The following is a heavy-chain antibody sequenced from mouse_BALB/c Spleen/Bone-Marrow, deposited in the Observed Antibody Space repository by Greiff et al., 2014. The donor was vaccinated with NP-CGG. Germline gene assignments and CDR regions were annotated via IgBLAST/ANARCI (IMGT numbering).Heavy chain of an antibody. D-gene: IGHD1-1*01. V-gene: IGHV14-3*02. CDR1: GFNIKDTY. Sequence: EVQVVESGAERVKPGASVKLSCTASGFNIKDTYMHWVKQRPEQGLEWIGRIDPANGNTKYDPKFQGKATITADTSSNTAYLQLSSLTSEDTAVYYCASYYYGSSLFAYWGQGTLVTVSA. CDR2: IDPANGNT. CDR3: ASYYYGSSLFAY. J-gene: IGHJ3*01.